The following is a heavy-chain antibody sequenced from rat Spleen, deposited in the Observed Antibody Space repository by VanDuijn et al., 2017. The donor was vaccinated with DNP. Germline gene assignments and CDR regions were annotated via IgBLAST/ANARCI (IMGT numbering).Heavy chain of an antibody. J-gene: IGHJ2*01. Sequence: QVQLKESGPGLVQPSQTLSLTCTVAGFSLTSYNVHWVRQPPGKGLEWMGVIWNTGGTRYNSALKSRLSISKDTSKSQVFLKMNSLQTEDTATYYCARALSDVWGQGVMVTVSS. V-gene: IGHV2-41*01. D-gene: IGHD1-12*01. CDR2: IWNTGGT. CDR3: ARALSDV. CDR1: GFSLTSYN.